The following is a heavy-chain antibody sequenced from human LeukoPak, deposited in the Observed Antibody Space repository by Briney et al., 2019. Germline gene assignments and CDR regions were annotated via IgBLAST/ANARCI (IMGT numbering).Heavy chain of an antibody. Sequence: SETLSLTCTVSGGSISSYYWSWIRQPAGKGLEWIGRIYTSGTTDYNPSLKSRVTMSLDTSKNQFSLKLTSVTAADTAFYYCARGRGLNFDYWGQGTLVTVST. J-gene: IGHJ4*02. CDR1: GGSISSYY. CDR2: IYTSGTT. V-gene: IGHV4-4*07. CDR3: ARGRGLNFDY.